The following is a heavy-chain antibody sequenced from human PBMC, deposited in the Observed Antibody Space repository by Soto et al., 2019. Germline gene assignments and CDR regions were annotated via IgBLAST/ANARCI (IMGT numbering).Heavy chain of an antibody. J-gene: IGHJ5*02. Sequence: QVQLVQSGGEVKKPGASVKVSCKASGYSFGIFGMNWVRQSPGLGLEWMGGISPYNGKTEIAEKFQGRVSMAMDTSTSTAYMEVRSLRSEDTAVYFCARDPHEYWSSYVFDPWGQGTLVTVSS. CDR3: ARDPHEYWSSYVFDP. V-gene: IGHV1-18*04. D-gene: IGHD3-3*01. CDR2: ISPYNGKT. CDR1: GYSFGIFG.